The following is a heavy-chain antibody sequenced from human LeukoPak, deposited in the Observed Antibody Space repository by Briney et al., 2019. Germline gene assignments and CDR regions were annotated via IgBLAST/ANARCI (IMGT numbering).Heavy chain of an antibody. D-gene: IGHD4-11*01. Sequence: PSETLSLTCTVSDGSIRSSGYYWGWIRQPPGKGLEWIGSIYYSGSTYYNASLKSRVTISVDTSKNQFSLKLSSVTAADTAVYYCARDAVTVNSYYFDYWGQGTLVTVSS. CDR3: ARDAVTVNSYYFDY. CDR1: DGSIRSSGYY. V-gene: IGHV4-39*07. J-gene: IGHJ4*02. CDR2: IYYSGST.